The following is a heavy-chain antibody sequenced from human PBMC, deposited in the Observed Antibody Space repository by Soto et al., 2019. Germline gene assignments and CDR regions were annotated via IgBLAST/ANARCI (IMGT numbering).Heavy chain of an antibody. CDR2: VSSDGGST. CDR3: ARDPMGRGVPLDY. V-gene: IGHV3-11*06. CDR1: GFTFSDYY. J-gene: IGHJ4*02. D-gene: IGHD3-10*01. Sequence: QVQLVESGGGLVEPGGSLRLSCEASGFTFSDYYMRWIRQVPGRGLECLSYVSSDGGSTHYADSVQGRFTISRDNTKNSLFLEMKGLRAEDTALYFCARDPMGRGVPLDYWGPGTLVTVSS.